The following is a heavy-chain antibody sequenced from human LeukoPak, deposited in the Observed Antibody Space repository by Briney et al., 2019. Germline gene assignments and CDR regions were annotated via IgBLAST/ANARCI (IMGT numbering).Heavy chain of an antibody. D-gene: IGHD6-19*01. V-gene: IGHV3-11*04. J-gene: IGHJ6*03. CDR3: ARGVAVAGRYYYYMDV. CDR2: ISSSGSTI. CDR1: RFTSSDYY. Sequence: GGSLRLSCAASRFTSSDYYMSWIRQAPGKGLEWVSYISSSGSTIYYADSVKGRFTISRDNAKNSLYLQMNSLRAEDTAVYYCARGVAVAGRYYYYMDVWGKGTTVTVSS.